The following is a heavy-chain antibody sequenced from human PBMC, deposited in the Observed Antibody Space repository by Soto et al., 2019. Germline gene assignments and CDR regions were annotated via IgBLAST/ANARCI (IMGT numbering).Heavy chain of an antibody. CDR1: GGSISSSSYY. Sequence: SETLSLTCPVSGGSISSSSYYWGWIRQPPGKGLEWIGSIYYSGSTYYNPSLKSRVTISVDTSKNQFSLKLSSVTAADTAVYYCARLDFWSGQHKTGMDVWGQGTTVTVSS. J-gene: IGHJ6*02. CDR2: IYYSGST. D-gene: IGHD3-3*01. CDR3: ARLDFWSGQHKTGMDV. V-gene: IGHV4-39*01.